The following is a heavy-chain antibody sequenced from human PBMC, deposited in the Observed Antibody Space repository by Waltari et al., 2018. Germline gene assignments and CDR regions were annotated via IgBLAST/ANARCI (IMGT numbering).Heavy chain of an antibody. CDR3: AREYGLRGTTLTTGY. V-gene: IGHV3-11*01. CDR2: ISNTGNTI. D-gene: IGHD4-4*01. Sequence: QVQLVESGGALVKPGGSLRLSCTASGFTFSDSYMTWVRQAPGKGLEWISYISNTGNTIYSAESVRGRFFISRDNAQNSLFLQMNSLSAEDTAVYYCAREYGLRGTTLTTGYWGQGTLVTVSS. CDR1: GFTFSDSY. J-gene: IGHJ4*02.